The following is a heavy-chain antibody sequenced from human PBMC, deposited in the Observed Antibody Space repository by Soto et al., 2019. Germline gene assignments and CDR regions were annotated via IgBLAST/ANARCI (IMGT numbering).Heavy chain of an antibody. CDR3: ARTPRDSPYYFDY. CDR2: IKSKTDGGTT. Sequence: GGSLRLSCAASGFTFSNAWMNWVRQAPGKGLEWVGRIKSKTDGGTTDYAAPVKGRFTISRDDSKNTLYLQMNSLKTEDTAVYYCARTPRDSPYYFDYWGQGTLVTVSS. J-gene: IGHJ4*02. V-gene: IGHV3-15*07. CDR1: GFTFSNAW.